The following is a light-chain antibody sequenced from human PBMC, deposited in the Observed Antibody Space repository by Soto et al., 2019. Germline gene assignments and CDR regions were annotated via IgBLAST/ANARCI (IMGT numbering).Light chain of an antibody. CDR1: QSVSSN. Sequence: EIVMTQSPATLSVSPGERATLSCRASQSVSSNLAWYQQKPGQAPRLLIYGASTRATGIPARFSGSGSGTEFTLTISSLQSEAFAVDYCQQYNNLPSFGGGTKVEIK. J-gene: IGKJ4*01. V-gene: IGKV3-15*01. CDR2: GAS. CDR3: QQYNNLPS.